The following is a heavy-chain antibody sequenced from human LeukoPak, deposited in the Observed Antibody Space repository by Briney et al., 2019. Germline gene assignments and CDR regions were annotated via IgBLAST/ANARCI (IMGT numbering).Heavy chain of an antibody. V-gene: IGHV4-59*01. CDR1: GGSITGDY. J-gene: IGHJ5*02. Sequence: SQTLSLTCTVSGGSITGDYWSWIRQPPGKGLEWIGYIFYTGNTNYNPSLKSRVTISVDTSKNQLSLNLRSVTAADTAVYYCARAPSSSWFDPWGQGTLVIVSS. CDR3: ARAPSSSWFDP. CDR2: IFYTGNT.